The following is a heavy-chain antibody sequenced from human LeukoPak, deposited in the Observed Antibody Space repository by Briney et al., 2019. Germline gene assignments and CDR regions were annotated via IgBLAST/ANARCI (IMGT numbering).Heavy chain of an antibody. CDR3: ARTYLSREGHSIFDS. J-gene: IGHJ4*02. V-gene: IGHV3-7*01. Sequence: NPGGSLRLSCAASGFTFSSYWMNWVRQAPGKGLEWVANMKQDGSDKYYVDSVKGRFTISRDNAKNSLYLQMNSLRAEDTAVYYCARTYLSREGHSIFDSWGQGTLVTVSS. CDR1: GFTFSSYW. D-gene: IGHD2-21*01. CDR2: MKQDGSDK.